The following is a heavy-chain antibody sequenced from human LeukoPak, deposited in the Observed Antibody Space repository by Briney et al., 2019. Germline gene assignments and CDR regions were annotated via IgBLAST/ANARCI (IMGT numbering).Heavy chain of an antibody. J-gene: IGHJ4*02. V-gene: IGHV1-69*04. CDR3: ARSALSGSYPFFDY. D-gene: IGHD1-26*01. Sequence: ASVKVSCKASGGTFSSYAISWVRQAPGQGLEWMGRIIPILGIANYAQKFQGRVTITADKSTSTAYMELSSLRSEDTAVYYCARSALSGSYPFFDYWGQGTLVTVSS. CDR2: IIPILGIA. CDR1: GGTFSSYA.